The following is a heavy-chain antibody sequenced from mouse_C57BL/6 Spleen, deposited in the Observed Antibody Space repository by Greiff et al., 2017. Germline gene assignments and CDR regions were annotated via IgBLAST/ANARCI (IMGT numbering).Heavy chain of an antibody. D-gene: IGHD1-1*01. CDR1: GYTFTDYY. V-gene: IGHV1-75*01. J-gene: IGHJ1*03. CDR2: IFPGSGST. Sequence: VQLQESGPELVKPGASVKISCKASGYTFTDYYINWVKQRPGQALEWIGWIFPGSGSTYYYEKFKGKATLTVDKSSSTAYMLLSSLTSEDSAVYYCATTVVEEWYFDVWGTGTTVTVSS. CDR3: ATTVVEEWYFDV.